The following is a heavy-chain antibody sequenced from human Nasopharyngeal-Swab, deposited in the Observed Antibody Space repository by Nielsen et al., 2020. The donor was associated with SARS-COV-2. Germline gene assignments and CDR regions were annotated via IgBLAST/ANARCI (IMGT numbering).Heavy chain of an antibody. J-gene: IGHJ5*02. CDR3: LRDRGYYDP. D-gene: IGHD2-21*01. CDR1: GFTFSRYS. Sequence: GESLKISCAASGFTFSRYSMKWVRQPPGKGLEWVASITSGSSFINYADSVKGRFTIFRDNAKNSLYLQMTNLRAEDTAVYHCLRDRGYYDPWGQGTLVTVSS. V-gene: IGHV3-21*01. CDR2: ITSGSSFI.